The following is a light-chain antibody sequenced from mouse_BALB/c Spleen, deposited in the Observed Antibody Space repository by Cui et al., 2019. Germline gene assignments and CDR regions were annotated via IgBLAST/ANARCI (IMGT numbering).Light chain of an antibody. CDR3: QQHYRTPPVT. CDR2: WAS. CDR1: QDVSTA. V-gene: IGKV6-25*01. J-gene: IGKJ4*01. Sequence: DIVMTQSHKFMSTSVGDRVSITCKASQDVSTAVAWYQQKPGQSPKLLIYWASTRHTGVPDRFTGSGSGTDYTLTISSVQAEDLALYYCQQHYRTPPVTFGSGTKLEIK.